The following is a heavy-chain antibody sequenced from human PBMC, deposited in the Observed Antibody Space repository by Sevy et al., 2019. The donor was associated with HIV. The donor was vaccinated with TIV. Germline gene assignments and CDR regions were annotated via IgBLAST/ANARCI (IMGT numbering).Heavy chain of an antibody. V-gene: IGHV3-15*07. CDR1: GFTFSNAW. CDR2: IKSKTDGGTT. CDR3: TTARSSSSAYYYYYYGMDV. J-gene: IGHJ6*02. Sequence: GGSLRLSCAASGFTFSNAWMNWVRQAPGKGLEWVGRIKSKTDGGTTDYAEPVKGRFTISRDDSKNTLYLQMNSLKTEDTAVYYCTTARSSSSAYYYYYYGMDVWGQGTTVTVSS. D-gene: IGHD6-6*01.